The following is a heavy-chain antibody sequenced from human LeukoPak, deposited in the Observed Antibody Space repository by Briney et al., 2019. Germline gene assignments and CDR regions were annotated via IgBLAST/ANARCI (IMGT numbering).Heavy chain of an antibody. CDR3: ARYSSGWDFDC. D-gene: IGHD6-19*01. V-gene: IGHV3-7*01. Sequence: GGSLRLSCAASGFTFSSYSMAWVRQAAGKGLERVAYIKRDGSENRYVDSVEGRFAISRDNAENSLYLQMNSLRTEDTAMYYCARYSSGWDFDCWGQGTLVTVSS. CDR1: GFTFSSYS. CDR2: IKRDGSEN. J-gene: IGHJ4*02.